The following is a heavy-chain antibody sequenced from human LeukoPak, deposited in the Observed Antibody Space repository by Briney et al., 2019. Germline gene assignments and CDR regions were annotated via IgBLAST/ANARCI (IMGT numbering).Heavy chain of an antibody. CDR2: ISGSGGNT. CDR1: GFTFSNYA. V-gene: IGHV3-23*01. J-gene: IGHJ4*02. Sequence: GGSLRLSCAASGFTFSNYAMSWVRQVPGKGLEWVSAISGSGGNTFYADSVKGRFTISRDNSKNTLYLQVNGLRAADTAIYYCAKVQEMDTILPPFHYWGQGTLVTVSS. CDR3: AKVQEMDTILPPFHY. D-gene: IGHD5-24*01.